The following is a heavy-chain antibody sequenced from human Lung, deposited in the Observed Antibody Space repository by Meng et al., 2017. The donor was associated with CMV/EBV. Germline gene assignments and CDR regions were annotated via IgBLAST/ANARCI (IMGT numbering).Heavy chain of an antibody. CDR2: INPNSGGT. CDR3: ARAEVDCSGGSCYHN. Sequence: ASVXVSXKASGYTFTGYYMHWVRQAPGQGLEWMGWINPNSGGTNYAQKFQGRVTMTRDTSISTAYMELSRLRSDDTAVYYCARAEVDCSGGSCYHNWGRGXLVTSSS. D-gene: IGHD2-15*01. J-gene: IGHJ4*02. V-gene: IGHV1-2*02. CDR1: GYTFTGYY.